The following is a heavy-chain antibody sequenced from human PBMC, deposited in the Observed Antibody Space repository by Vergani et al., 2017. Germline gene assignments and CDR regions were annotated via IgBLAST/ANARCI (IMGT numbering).Heavy chain of an antibody. J-gene: IGHJ6*03. CDR3: TRDYDYIWGSYRRHYYYYYMDV. CDR1: GFTFSGSA. D-gene: IGHD3-16*02. CDR2: IRSKANSYAT. Sequence: EVQLVESGGGLVQPGGSLKLSCAASGFTFSGSAMHWVRQASGKGLEWVGRIRSKANSYATAYAASVKGRFTISRDDSKNTAYLQMNSLKTEDTAVYYCTRDYDYIWGSYRRHYYYYYMDVWGKGTTVTVSS. V-gene: IGHV3-73*01.